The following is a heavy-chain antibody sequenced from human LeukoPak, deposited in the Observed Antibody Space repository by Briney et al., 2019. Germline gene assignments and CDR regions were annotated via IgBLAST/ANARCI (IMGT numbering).Heavy chain of an antibody. CDR2: ISAYNGNT. CDR1: GYTFTSYV. V-gene: IGHV1-18*03. J-gene: IGHJ4*02. Sequence: ASVKVSCKASGYTFTSYVISWVRQAPGQGLEWMGWISAYNGNTKYAQKLQGRVTMTPDTSTSTAYMALRRQRSDEMGVYYCARGDESSGYDPLGYWGQGTMVTVSS. D-gene: IGHD3-22*01. CDR3: ARGDESSGYDPLGY.